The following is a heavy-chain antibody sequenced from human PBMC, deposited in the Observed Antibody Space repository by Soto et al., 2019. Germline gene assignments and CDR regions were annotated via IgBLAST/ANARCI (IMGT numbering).Heavy chain of an antibody. V-gene: IGHV1-18*01. D-gene: IGHD6-13*01. CDR2: ISAYNGNT. CDR3: AREALYSSGWYYSDY. Sequence: APVQGSCEGSGFTFTPHCINCVRQAPGQGLEWMGWISAYNGNTNYAEKVRGRVTMTTDTSTSTAYMELRSLRSDDTAVYYCAREALYSSGWYYSDYWGQGTPVTVSS. CDR1: GFTFTPHC. J-gene: IGHJ4*02.